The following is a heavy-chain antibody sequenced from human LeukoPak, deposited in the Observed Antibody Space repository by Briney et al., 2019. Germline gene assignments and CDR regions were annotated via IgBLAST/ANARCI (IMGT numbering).Heavy chain of an antibody. CDR2: ISSLGITL. CDR3: AREGIASSMDV. D-gene: IGHD2-21*01. CDR1: GFTFSDYY. V-gene: IGHV3-11*01. J-gene: IGHJ6*02. Sequence: GGSLRLSCAASGFTFSDYYMNWIRQAPGKGLEWVSYISSLGITLYYADSVKGRFTISRDNAKNSLYLQMNSLRADDTAVYYCAREGIASSMDVWGQGTTVTVSS.